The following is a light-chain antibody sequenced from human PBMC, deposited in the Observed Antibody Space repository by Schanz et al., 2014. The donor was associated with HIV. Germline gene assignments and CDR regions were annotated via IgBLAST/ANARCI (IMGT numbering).Light chain of an antibody. V-gene: IGLV1-51*01. CDR1: SSNIGNNY. Sequence: QSVLTQPPSVSAAPGQKVTISCSGSSSNIGNNYVSWYQQLPGTAPKLLIYDNNKRPSGIPDRFSGSKSGTSATLAITGLQTGDEADYYCGTWDSSLNVGVFGTGTKLTVL. CDR2: DNN. CDR3: GTWDSSLNVGV. J-gene: IGLJ1*01.